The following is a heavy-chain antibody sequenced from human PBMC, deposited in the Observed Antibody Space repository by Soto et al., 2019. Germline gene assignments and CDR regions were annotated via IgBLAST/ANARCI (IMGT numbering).Heavy chain of an antibody. CDR3: ARLGTPYYSSSWGNWFDP. CDR1: GGTFSSYA. V-gene: IGHV1-69*01. CDR2: IIPIFGTA. D-gene: IGHD6-13*01. Sequence: QVQLVQSGAEVKKPGSSVKVSCKASGGTFSSYAISWVRQAPGQGLEWMGGIIPIFGTANYAQKFQGRVTITADESPSTAYMELRSLRSEDTAVYYCARLGTPYYSSSWGNWFDPWGQGTLVTVSS. J-gene: IGHJ5*02.